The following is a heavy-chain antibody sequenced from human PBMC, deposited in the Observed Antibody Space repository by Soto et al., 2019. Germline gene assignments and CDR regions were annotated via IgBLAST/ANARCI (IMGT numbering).Heavy chain of an antibody. V-gene: IGHV1-2*02. J-gene: IGHJ6*02. CDR2: INPNSGGT. CDR3: ARGYCSSTSYSDYYYYYGMDV. CDR1: GYTFTGYY. D-gene: IGHD2-2*01. Sequence: ASVKVSCKASGYTFTGYYMHWVRQAPGQGLEWMGWINPNSGGTNYAQKFQGRVTMTRDTSISTAYMELSRLRSDDTAVYYCARGYCSSTSYSDYYYYYGMDVWGQGTTVTVSS.